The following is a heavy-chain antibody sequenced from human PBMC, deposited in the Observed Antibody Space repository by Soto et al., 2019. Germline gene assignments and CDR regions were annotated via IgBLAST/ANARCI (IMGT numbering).Heavy chain of an antibody. D-gene: IGHD2-15*01. V-gene: IGHV4-34*01. CDR1: GGSFSGYY. CDR3: AIGGYSHYYCMDV. Sequence: PSETLSLTCAVYGGSFSGYYWSWIRQPPGKGLEWIGEINHSGRTNYNPSLKSRVTISVDTSKNQYSLKLSSVTAADMAVYYCAIGGYSHYYCMDVWRQGPTVTV. J-gene: IGHJ6*02. CDR2: INHSGRT.